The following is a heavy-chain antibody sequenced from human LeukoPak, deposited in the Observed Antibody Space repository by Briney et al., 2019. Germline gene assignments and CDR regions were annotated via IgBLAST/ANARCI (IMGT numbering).Heavy chain of an antibody. CDR2: ISSSSYI. CDR1: GFTFSSYS. Sequence: PGGSLRLSCAASGFTFSSYSMNWVRQAPGKGLEWVSSISSSSYIYYADSVKGRFTISRDNAKNSLYLQMNSLRAEDTAVYYCARLGRSYCSMRVDYWGQGTLVTVSS. V-gene: IGHV3-21*01. J-gene: IGHJ4*02. CDR3: ARLGRSYCSMRVDY. D-gene: IGHD1-26*01.